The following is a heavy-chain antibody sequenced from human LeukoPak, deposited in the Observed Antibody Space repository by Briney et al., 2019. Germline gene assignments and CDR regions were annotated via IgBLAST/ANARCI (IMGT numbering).Heavy chain of an antibody. J-gene: IGHJ4*02. V-gene: IGHV3-21*01. CDR1: GLTFSSYS. CDR3: ASGSSGWYLPDY. D-gene: IGHD6-19*01. CDR2: ISSSSSYI. Sequence: PGGSLRLSCAASGLTFSSYSMNWVRQAPGKGLEWVSSISSSSSYIYYADSVKGRFTISRDNAKNSLYLQMNSLRAEDTAVYYCASGSSGWYLPDYWGQGTLVTVSS.